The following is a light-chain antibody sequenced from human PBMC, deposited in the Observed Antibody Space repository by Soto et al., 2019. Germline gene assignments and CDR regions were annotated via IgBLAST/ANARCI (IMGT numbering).Light chain of an antibody. Sequence: DIVLTHSPGTLSLSPPERATLYYRASQSVSSCYVAWYQQTPGEAPSLLIKGSSCRATGIPDRCGGSGSGEDFPLTSSMLEPEYVAVYCCQHYGNSWTFGQGTKVDIK. CDR3: QHYGNSWT. J-gene: IGKJ1*01. CDR1: QSVSSCY. V-gene: IGKV3-20*01. CDR2: GSS.